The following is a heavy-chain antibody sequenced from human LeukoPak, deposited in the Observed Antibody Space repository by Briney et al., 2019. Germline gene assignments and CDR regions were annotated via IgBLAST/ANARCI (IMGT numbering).Heavy chain of an antibody. V-gene: IGHV3-7*03. CDR3: AKDGSRAWDIGFQH. J-gene: IGHJ1*01. CDR1: GFTFSSYW. D-gene: IGHD2-15*01. CDR2: IKQDGSEK. Sequence: PGGSLRLSCAASGFTFSSYWMSWVRQAPGKGLEWVANIKQDGSEKYYVDSVKGRFTISRDNAKNSLYLQMNSLRAEDTAVYYCAKDGSRAWDIGFQHWGQGTLVTVSS.